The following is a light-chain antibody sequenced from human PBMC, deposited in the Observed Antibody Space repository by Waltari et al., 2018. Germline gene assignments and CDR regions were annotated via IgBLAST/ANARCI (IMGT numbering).Light chain of an antibody. CDR2: VNSDGSN. CDR3: QTGGHGTWV. Sequence: QLVLTQSPSASASLGASVKLTCPLSSGHSSNVIAWHQQQPEKGPQYLMKVNSDGSNSKGDEIPDRFSGSSSGAERYLTISNVQSEDEADYYCQTGGHGTWVFGGGTKLTVL. V-gene: IGLV4-69*01. CDR1: SGHSSNV. J-gene: IGLJ3*02.